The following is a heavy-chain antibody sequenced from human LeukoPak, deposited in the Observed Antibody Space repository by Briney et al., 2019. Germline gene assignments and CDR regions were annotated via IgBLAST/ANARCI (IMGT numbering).Heavy chain of an antibody. CDR1: GFTFSSYV. J-gene: IGHJ3*02. D-gene: IGHD1-26*01. CDR2: IRYDGSNK. Sequence: GGSLRLSCAASGFTFSSYVMHWVRQAPGKGLEWVAFIRYDGSNKYYADSVKGRFTISRDNSKNTLYLQMNSLRAEDTAVYYCVKSTIVGATVDACDIWGQGTMVTVSS. V-gene: IGHV3-30*02. CDR3: VKSTIVGATVDACDI.